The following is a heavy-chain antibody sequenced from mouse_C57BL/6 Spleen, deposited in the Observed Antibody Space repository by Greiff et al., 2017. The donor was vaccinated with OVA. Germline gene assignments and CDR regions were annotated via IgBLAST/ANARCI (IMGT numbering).Heavy chain of an antibody. CDR2: ISGGGGNT. J-gene: IGHJ3*01. CDR3: ASYYYGSSPRFAY. V-gene: IGHV5-9*01. Sequence: DVKLVESGGGLVKPGGSLKLSCAASGFTFSSYTMSWVRQTPEKRLEWVATISGGGGNTYYPDSVKGRFTISRDNAKNTLYLQMSSLRSEDTALYDCASYYYGSSPRFAYWGQGTLVTVSA. CDR1: GFTFSSYT. D-gene: IGHD1-1*01.